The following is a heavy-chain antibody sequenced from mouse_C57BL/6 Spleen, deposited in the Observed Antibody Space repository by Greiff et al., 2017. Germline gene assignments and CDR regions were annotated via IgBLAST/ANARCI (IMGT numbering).Heavy chain of an antibody. V-gene: IGHV1-15*01. CDR2: IDPETGGT. D-gene: IGHD2-4*01. CDR3: TRSADYDGAY. Sequence: VQGVESGAELVRPGASVTLSCKASGYTFTDYEMHWVKQTPVHGLEWIGAIDPETGGTAYNQKFKGKAILTADKSSSTAYMELRSLTSEDSAVYYCTRSADYDGAYWGQGTLVTVSA. J-gene: IGHJ3*01. CDR1: GYTFTDYE.